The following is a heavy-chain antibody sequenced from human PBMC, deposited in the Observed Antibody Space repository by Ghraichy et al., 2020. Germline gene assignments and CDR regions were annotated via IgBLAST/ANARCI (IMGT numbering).Heavy chain of an antibody. D-gene: IGHD3-22*01. CDR2: ISYDGSNK. Sequence: LSLTCAASGFTFSSYGMHWVRQAPGKGLEWVAVISYDGSNKYYADSVKGRFTISRDNSKNTLYLQMNSLRAEDTAVYYCAKAADYYDSSPLWFDPWGQGTLVTVSS. CDR1: GFTFSSYG. J-gene: IGHJ5*02. V-gene: IGHV3-30*18. CDR3: AKAADYYDSSPLWFDP.